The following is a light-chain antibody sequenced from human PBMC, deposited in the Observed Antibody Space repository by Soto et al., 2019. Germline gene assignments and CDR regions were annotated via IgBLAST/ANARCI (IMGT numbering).Light chain of an antibody. Sequence: EIVLTQSPGTLSLSPGERATLSCRASQSVAKNYLAWYQQEPGQAPRLLIYDASKRATGIPDRFSGSGSGTDFTLTISRLEPEDFAVYYCHQYASSPQTFGQGTQVEIK. CDR3: HQYASSPQT. CDR1: QSVAKNY. V-gene: IGKV3-20*01. J-gene: IGKJ1*01. CDR2: DAS.